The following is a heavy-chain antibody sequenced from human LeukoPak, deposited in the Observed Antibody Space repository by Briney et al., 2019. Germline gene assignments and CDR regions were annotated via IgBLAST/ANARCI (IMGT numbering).Heavy chain of an antibody. J-gene: IGHJ4*02. V-gene: IGHV1-2*02. D-gene: IGHD2-15*01. Sequence: ASVKVSCKASGYTFTGYFIHWVRQAPEQGLEWMGWINPNSGGTNYAQKFQGRVTMTRDASISTAYMELSRLRSDDTAVYYCARPYCGGGSCHDYLDYWGQGTLVTVSS. CDR3: ARPYCGGGSCHDYLDY. CDR2: INPNSGGT. CDR1: GYTFTGYF.